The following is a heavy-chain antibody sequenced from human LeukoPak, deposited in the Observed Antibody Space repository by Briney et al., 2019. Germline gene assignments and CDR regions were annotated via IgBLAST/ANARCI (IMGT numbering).Heavy chain of an antibody. V-gene: IGHV1-18*04. CDR3: ARDGYFDY. CDR1: GYTFTSYI. J-gene: IGHJ4*02. Sequence: GASVKVSFKASGYTFTSYIISWVRQAPGQGLEWMGWINPYNSNTNYAQRLQGRVTMTADTSTSTAYMDLRSLRSDDTAVYYCARDGYFDYWGQGTLVTVSS. CDR2: INPYNSNT.